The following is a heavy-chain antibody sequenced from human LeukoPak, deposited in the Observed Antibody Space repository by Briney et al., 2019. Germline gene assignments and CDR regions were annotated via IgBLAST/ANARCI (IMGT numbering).Heavy chain of an antibody. CDR3: ARARGIAVAGTRDAFDI. V-gene: IGHV4-39*07. J-gene: IGHJ3*02. CDR1: GGSFSSSSYY. Sequence: SETLSLTCTVSGGSFSSSSYYWGWIRQPPGKGLVWIGSIYHSGSTYYNPSLKSRVTISVDTSKNQFSLKLSSVSAADTAVYYCARARGIAVAGTRDAFDIWGQGTMVTVSS. CDR2: IYHSGST. D-gene: IGHD6-19*01.